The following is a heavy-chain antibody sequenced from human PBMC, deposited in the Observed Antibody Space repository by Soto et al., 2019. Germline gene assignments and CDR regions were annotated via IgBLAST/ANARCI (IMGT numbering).Heavy chain of an antibody. CDR3: TPFCSGGSCHQNYYYYYMVV. CDR1: GFTFSNAW. D-gene: IGHD2-15*01. V-gene: IGHV3-15*01. J-gene: IGHJ6*03. CDR2: IKSKTDGGTT. Sequence: EVQLVESGGGLVKPGGSLRLSCAASGFTFSNAWMSWFRQAPGKGLEWVGRIKSKTDGGTTDYAAPVKGRFTISRDDSKNTLDLQMNSLKTEDIAVYYCTPFCSGGSCHQNYYYYYMVVWGKGTTVTVS.